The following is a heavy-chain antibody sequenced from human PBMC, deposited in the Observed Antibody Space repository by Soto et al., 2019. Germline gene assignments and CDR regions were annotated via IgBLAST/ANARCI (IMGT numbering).Heavy chain of an antibody. V-gene: IGHV4-30-2*01. CDR2: IYHSGST. D-gene: IGHD2-2*01. CDR3: ATGGSSTPALVRRGFAAFDI. Sequence: SETLSLTCAVSGGSISSGGYSWSWIRQPPGKGLEWMGYIYHSGSTYYNPSLKSRVTISVDRSKNQFSLKLSSVTAADTAVYYCATGGSSTPALVRRGFAAFDIWGQGTMVTVSS. J-gene: IGHJ3*02. CDR1: GGSISSGGYS.